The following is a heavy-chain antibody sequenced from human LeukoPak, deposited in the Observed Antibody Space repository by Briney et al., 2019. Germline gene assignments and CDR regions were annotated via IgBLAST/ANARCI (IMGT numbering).Heavy chain of an antibody. Sequence: GGSLRLSCAASGFTFDDYAMHWVRQAPGKGLEWVSGISWNSGSIGYADSVKGRFTISRDNAKNSLYLQMNSLRAEDTALYYCAKMNSSGWYPGGYFDYWGQGILVTVSS. V-gene: IGHV3-9*01. D-gene: IGHD6-19*01. J-gene: IGHJ4*02. CDR3: AKMNSSGWYPGGYFDY. CDR1: GFTFDDYA. CDR2: ISWNSGSI.